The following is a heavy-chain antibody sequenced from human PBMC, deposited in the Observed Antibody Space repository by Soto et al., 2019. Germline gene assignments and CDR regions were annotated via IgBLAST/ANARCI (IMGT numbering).Heavy chain of an antibody. J-gene: IGHJ3*02. V-gene: IGHV3-33*01. CDR2: IWYDGSNK. CDR1: GFAFSSYG. Sequence: GGSLRLSCAASGFAFSSYGMHWVRQAPGKGLEWVAVIWYDGSNKYYADSVKGRFTISRDNSKNTLYLQMNSLRAEDTAVYYCARDRQYSSSWFDAFDIWGQGTMVTVSS. CDR3: ARDRQYSSSWFDAFDI. D-gene: IGHD6-13*01.